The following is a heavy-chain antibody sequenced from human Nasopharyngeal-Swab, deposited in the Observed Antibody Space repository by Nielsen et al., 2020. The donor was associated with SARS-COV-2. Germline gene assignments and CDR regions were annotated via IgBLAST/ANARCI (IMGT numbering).Heavy chain of an antibody. D-gene: IGHD3-10*01. CDR2: IYHSGST. V-gene: IGHV4-30-2*01. CDR3: ASVRGYYYGMDV. J-gene: IGHJ6*02. Sequence: WIRQPPGKGLEWIGYIYHSGSTYYNPSLKSRVTISVARSKNQFSLKLSSVTAADTAVYYCASVRGYYYGMDVWGQGTTVTVSS.